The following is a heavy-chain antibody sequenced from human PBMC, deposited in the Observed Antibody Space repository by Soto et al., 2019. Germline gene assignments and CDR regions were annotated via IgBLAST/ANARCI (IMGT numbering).Heavy chain of an antibody. V-gene: IGHV3-66*01. CDR1: GFTVSTKY. Sequence: GGSLRLSCAASGFTVSTKYMSWVRQAPGKGLEWVSVIYSGGSTFYADSVRGRFTNYRDNSKNTVNLQMNSLRAEVTAVHYCAREVWAADHWGKGTLVTVSS. CDR2: IYSGGST. D-gene: IGHD3-16*01. J-gene: IGHJ4*02. CDR3: AREVWAADH.